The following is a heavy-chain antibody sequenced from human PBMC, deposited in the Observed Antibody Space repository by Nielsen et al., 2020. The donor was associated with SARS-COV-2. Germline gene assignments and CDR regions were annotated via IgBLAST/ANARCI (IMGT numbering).Heavy chain of an antibody. V-gene: IGHV3-48*04. CDR1: GFTFSSYS. CDR3: AKDSGSSSSGWYGGDAFDI. CDR2: ISSSSSTI. D-gene: IGHD6-19*01. J-gene: IGHJ3*02. Sequence: RGSLRLSCAASGFTFSSYSMNWVRQAPGKGLEWVSYISSSSSTIYYADSVKGRFTISRDNAKNSLYLQMNSLRAEDTALYYCAKDSGSSSSGWYGGDAFDIWGQGTMVTVSS.